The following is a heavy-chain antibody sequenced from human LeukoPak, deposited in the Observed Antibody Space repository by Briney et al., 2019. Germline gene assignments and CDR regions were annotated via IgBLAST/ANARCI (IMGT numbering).Heavy chain of an antibody. Sequence: GGSLRLSCAAPGFTFSIYARSWVRQAPGKGLEWVSAISGSGGNTYYADSVKGWFTISRDNSKNTLYLQMNSLRAKDTAVYYCAKTKSPTWAFHIWGQGTMVTVSS. J-gene: IGHJ3*02. CDR2: ISGSGGNT. CDR1: GFTFSIYA. CDR3: AKTKSPTWAFHI. V-gene: IGHV3-23*01.